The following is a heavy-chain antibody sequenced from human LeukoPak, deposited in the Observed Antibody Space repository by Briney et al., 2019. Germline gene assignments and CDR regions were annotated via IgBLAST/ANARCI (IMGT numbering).Heavy chain of an antibody. V-gene: IGHV1-2*02. J-gene: IGHJ5*02. Sequence: ASVKVSCMASVYTFTGDYMHWVRQAPGQGLEWMGWIKANMGGTNYAQKFQGRVTMTRDTSISTAYMELSRLRSDDTAVYYCARDVRVVIIRAMAHSWFDPWGQGTLVTVSS. CDR2: IKANMGGT. D-gene: IGHD3-10*02. CDR1: VYTFTGDY. CDR3: ARDVRVVIIRAMAHSWFDP.